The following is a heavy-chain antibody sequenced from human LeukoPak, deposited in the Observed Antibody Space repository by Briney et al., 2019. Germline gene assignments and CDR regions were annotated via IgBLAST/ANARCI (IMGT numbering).Heavy chain of an antibody. J-gene: IGHJ4*02. Sequence: SETLSLTCAVYGGSFSGYYWSWIRQPPGKGLEWIGEINHSGSTNYNPSLKSRVTISVDTSKNQFSLKLSSVTAADTAVYYCARGYAAVLDYWGQGTLVTVYS. CDR2: INHSGST. CDR3: ARGYAAVLDY. CDR1: GGSFSGYY. D-gene: IGHD6-13*01. V-gene: IGHV4-34*01.